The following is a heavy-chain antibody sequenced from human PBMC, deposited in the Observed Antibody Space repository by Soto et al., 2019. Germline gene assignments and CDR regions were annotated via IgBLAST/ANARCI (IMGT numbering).Heavy chain of an antibody. J-gene: IGHJ4*02. CDR1: GGSISSYY. V-gene: IGHV4-59*08. CDR3: ARHGTLHGDYDY. Sequence: SETLSLTCTVSGGSISSYYWSWIRQPPGKGLEWIGYIYYSGSTNYNPSLKSRVTISVDTSKNQFSLKLSSVTAADTAVYYCARHGTLHGDYDYWGPGPLVTVSS. CDR2: IYYSGST. D-gene: IGHD4-17*01.